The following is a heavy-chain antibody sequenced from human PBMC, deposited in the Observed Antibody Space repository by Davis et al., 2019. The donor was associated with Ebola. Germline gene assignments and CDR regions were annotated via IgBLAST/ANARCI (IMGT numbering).Heavy chain of an antibody. CDR1: GFTFSSYG. V-gene: IGHV3-30*18. J-gene: IGHJ4*02. CDR3: AKDYFDY. Sequence: GESLKISCAASGFTFSSYGMHWVRQAPGKGLEWVAVISYDGSNKYCADSVKGRFTISRDNSKNTLYLQMNSLRAEDTAVYYCAKDYFDYWGQGTLVTVSS. CDR2: ISYDGSNK.